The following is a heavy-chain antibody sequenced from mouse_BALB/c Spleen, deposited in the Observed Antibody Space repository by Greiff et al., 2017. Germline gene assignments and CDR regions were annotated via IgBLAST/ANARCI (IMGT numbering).Heavy chain of an antibody. CDR3: AAYYGNSWFAY. CDR1: GYAFSSYW. V-gene: IGHV1-80*01. CDR2: IYPGDGDT. J-gene: IGHJ3*01. D-gene: IGHD2-10*01. Sequence: QVQLKESGAELVRPGSSVKLSCKASGYAFSSYWMNWVKQRPGQGLEWIGQIYPGDGDTNYNGKFKGKATLTADKSSSTVYMQLSSLTSEDSAVYFCAAYYGNSWFAYWGQGTLVTVSA.